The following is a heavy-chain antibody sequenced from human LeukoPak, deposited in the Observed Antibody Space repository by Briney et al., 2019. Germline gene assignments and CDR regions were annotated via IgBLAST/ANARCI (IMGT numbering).Heavy chain of an antibody. CDR1: GGTFSSYA. J-gene: IGHJ6*03. D-gene: IGHD3-3*01. Sequence: SVKVSCKASGGTFSSYAISWVRQAPEQGLEWMGGIIPIFGTANYAQKFQGRVTITADESTSTAYMELSSLRSEDTAVYYCANPPPFLEWSRDYYYMDVWGKGTTVTVSS. CDR2: IIPIFGTA. V-gene: IGHV1-69*13. CDR3: ANPPPFLEWSRDYYYMDV.